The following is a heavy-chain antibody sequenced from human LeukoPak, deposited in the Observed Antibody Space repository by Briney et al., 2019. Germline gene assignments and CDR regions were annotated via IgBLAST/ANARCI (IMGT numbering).Heavy chain of an antibody. CDR3: ARHVRSGSYLFDY. Sequence: PPETLSLTCAVSGGSISSGGYSWSWIRQPPGKGLEWIGYIYHSGSTYYNPSLKSRVTISVDRSKNQFSLKLSSVTAADTAVYYCARHVRSGSYLFDYWGQGTLVTVSS. CDR2: IYHSGST. CDR1: GGSISSGGYS. J-gene: IGHJ4*02. D-gene: IGHD1-26*01. V-gene: IGHV4-30-2*01.